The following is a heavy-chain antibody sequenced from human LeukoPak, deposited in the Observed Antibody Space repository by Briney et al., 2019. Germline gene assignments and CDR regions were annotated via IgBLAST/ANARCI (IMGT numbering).Heavy chain of an antibody. V-gene: IGHV3-13*04. CDR3: VRGSGYSAYDYDFDY. D-gene: IGHD5-12*01. Sequence: GGSLRLSCAPSAFTFSSYDMDWVRQPTGKGLEWVSAIGTAGDTYYPGSVKGRFTISRENAKNSLYLQLNSLRAGDTAVYYCVRGSGYSAYDYDFDYWGQGTLVTVSS. CDR1: AFTFSSYD. J-gene: IGHJ4*02. CDR2: IGTAGDT.